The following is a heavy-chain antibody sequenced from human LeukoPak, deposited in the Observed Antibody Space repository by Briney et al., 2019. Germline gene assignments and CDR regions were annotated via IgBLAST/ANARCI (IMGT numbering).Heavy chain of an antibody. D-gene: IGHD3-10*02. J-gene: IGHJ6*04. CDR1: GFTFSIYA. Sequence: GGSLRLSCAASGFTFSIYAMHWVRQAPGKGLEWVAVISYDGSNKYYADSVKGRFTISRDNSKNTLYLQMNSLRAEDTAVYYCAELGITMIGGVWGKGTTVTISS. CDR3: AELGITMIGGV. CDR2: ISYDGSNK. V-gene: IGHV3-30*04.